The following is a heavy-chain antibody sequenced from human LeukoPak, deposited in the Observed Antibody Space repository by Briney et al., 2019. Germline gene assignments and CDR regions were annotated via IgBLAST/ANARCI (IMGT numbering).Heavy chain of an antibody. CDR3: ARQGNYGSGSYVRDAFDI. V-gene: IGHV3-30-3*01. Sequence: HPGRSLTLSCAASGFTFSSYAMHWVRQAPGKGLEWVAVISYDGSNKYYADSVKGRFTISRDNSKNTVYLQMNSLRAEDTAVYYCARQGNYGSGSYVRDAFDIWGQGTLVTVSS. CDR1: GFTFSSYA. J-gene: IGHJ4*02. CDR2: ISYDGSNK. D-gene: IGHD3-10*01.